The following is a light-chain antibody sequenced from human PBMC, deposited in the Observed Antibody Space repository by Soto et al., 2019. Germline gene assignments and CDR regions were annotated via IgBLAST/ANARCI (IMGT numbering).Light chain of an antibody. CDR2: DVS. CDR3: QQYDVPPST. J-gene: IGKJ4*01. V-gene: IGKV1-33*01. CDR1: QDITRY. Sequence: DIQMTQSPASLDASVGDRVTITCQAGQDITRYLNWYQHKPGRAPQLLINDVSSLETGVPSRFSASGSGTQFTLTINGLQPEDLATYYCQQYDVPPSTFGGGTKVALK.